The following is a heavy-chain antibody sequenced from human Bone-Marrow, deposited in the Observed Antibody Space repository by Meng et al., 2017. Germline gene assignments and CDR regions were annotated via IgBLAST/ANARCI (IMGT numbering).Heavy chain of an antibody. CDR2: IIPIFGTA. Sequence: SVKVSCKASGGTFSSYAISWVRQAPGQGLEWMGGIIPIFGTANYAQKFQGRVTITADESTSTAYMELSSLRSEDTAVYYGAREQWLVPLYYYYGMDVWGQGTTVTVSS. CDR3: AREQWLVPLYYYYGMDV. J-gene: IGHJ6*02. D-gene: IGHD6-19*01. V-gene: IGHV1-69*13. CDR1: GGTFSSYA.